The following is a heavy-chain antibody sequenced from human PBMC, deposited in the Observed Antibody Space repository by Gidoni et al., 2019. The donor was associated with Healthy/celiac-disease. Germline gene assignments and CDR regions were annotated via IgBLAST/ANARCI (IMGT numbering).Heavy chain of an antibody. Sequence: QVQLVQSGAEVKKPGSSVKVSCKASVATFSSYAISWVRQPPGQGLEWMGGIIPIFGTANYAQKFQGRVTITADESTSTAYMELSSLRSEDTAVYYCARDGEGDFPHAFDIWGQGTMVTVSS. J-gene: IGHJ3*02. CDR1: VATFSSYA. CDR3: ARDGEGDFPHAFDI. V-gene: IGHV1-69*01. CDR2: IIPIFGTA. D-gene: IGHD3-10*01.